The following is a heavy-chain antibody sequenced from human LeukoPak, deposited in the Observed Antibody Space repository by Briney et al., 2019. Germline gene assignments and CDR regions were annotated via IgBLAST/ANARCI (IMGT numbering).Heavy chain of an antibody. CDR3: AREEGSGTYISFDY. V-gene: IGHV4-61*02. CDR1: GGSISSGSYY. Sequence: NSSETLSLTCTVSGGSISSGSYYWSWIRQPAGKGLEWIGRIYIRGKTNYNPSLKSRVTMSVDTSKNQFSLKLTSVTAADTAVYYCAREEGSGTYISFDYWGQGILVTVSS. D-gene: IGHD3-10*01. CDR2: IYIRGKT. J-gene: IGHJ4*02.